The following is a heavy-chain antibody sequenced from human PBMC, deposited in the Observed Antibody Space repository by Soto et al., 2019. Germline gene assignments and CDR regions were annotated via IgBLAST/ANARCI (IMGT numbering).Heavy chain of an antibody. V-gene: IGHV3-33*01. CDR3: ARDGGSHGPSYFDS. J-gene: IGHJ4*02. CDR1: GSTFSNYG. CDR2: IWYDGSNK. D-gene: IGHD3-16*01. Sequence: VQLVESGGGVVQPGRSLRRSCAASGSTFSNYGMHWVRQAPGKGPEWVAVIWYDGSNKYYGESVKGRFSISRDNSKNTLYLDINSLSTEDTAVYYCARDGGSHGPSYFDSWGQGSLVIVSS.